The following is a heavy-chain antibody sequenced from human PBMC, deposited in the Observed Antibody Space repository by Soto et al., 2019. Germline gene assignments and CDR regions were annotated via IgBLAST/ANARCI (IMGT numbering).Heavy chain of an antibody. CDR2: ISSSSSTI. CDR1: GFTFSSYS. D-gene: IGHD3-22*01. V-gene: IGHV3-48*01. CDR3: AKDEHVPYYYDSSGYFDY. Sequence: PGGSLRLSCAASGFTFSSYSMNWVCQAPGKGLEWVSYISSSSSTIYYADSVKGRFTISRDNAKNTLYLQMNSLRAEDTAVYYCAKDEHVPYYYDSSGYFDYWGQGTLVTVSS. J-gene: IGHJ4*02.